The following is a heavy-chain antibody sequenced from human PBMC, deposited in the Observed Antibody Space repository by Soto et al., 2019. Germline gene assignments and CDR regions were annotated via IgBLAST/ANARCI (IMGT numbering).Heavy chain of an antibody. CDR3: ARDLDSSGFSPDWFDP. CDR2: IYTGGSI. CDR1: GGSLINYY. D-gene: IGHD3-22*01. J-gene: IGHJ5*02. V-gene: IGHV4-4*07. Sequence: SETLSLTCTVSGGSLINYYLSWIRQPTGKGLEWIGRIYTGGSINYNPSLKSRVTMSVDTSKQQFSLKLTSVTAADTAVYYCARDLDSSGFSPDWFDPWGQGTLVTVSS.